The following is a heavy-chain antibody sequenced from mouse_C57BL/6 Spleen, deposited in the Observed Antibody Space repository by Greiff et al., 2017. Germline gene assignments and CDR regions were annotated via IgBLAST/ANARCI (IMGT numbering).Heavy chain of an antibody. Sequence: VQLMESDAELVKPGASVKISCKVSGYTFTDHTIHWMKQRPEQGLEWIGYIYPRDGSTKYNEKFKGKATLTADKSSSTAYMQLNSLTSEDSAVYFCARDYGSSFYYFNYWGQGTTLTVSS. V-gene: IGHV1-78*01. D-gene: IGHD1-1*01. CDR3: ARDYGSSFYYFNY. CDR1: GYTFTDHT. J-gene: IGHJ2*01. CDR2: IYPRDGST.